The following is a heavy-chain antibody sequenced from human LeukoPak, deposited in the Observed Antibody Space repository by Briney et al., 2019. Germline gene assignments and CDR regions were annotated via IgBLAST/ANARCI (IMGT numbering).Heavy chain of an antibody. CDR1: GESFSGYY. D-gene: IGHD3-10*01. CDR2: INHSGSA. V-gene: IGHV4-34*01. CDR3: ARRYPSVRGVNLRPQEVRKYYFDY. J-gene: IGHJ4*02. Sequence: SETLSLTCAVYGESFSGYYWSWIRQPPGKGLEWIGDINHSGSANYNPSLKSRVTMSVDTSEKHFSLKLTSVTAADTAVYYCARRYPSVRGVNLRPQEVRKYYFDYWGQGNLVTVSS.